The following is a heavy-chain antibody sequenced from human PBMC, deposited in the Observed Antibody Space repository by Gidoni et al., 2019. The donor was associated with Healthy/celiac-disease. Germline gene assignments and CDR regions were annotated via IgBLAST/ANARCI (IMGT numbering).Heavy chain of an antibody. J-gene: IGHJ4*02. Sequence: LAGVAVISYDGSNKYYADSVKGRFTISRDNSKNTLYLQMNSLRAEDTAVYYCAREGGDCPFDYWGQGTLVTVSS. CDR3: AREGGDCPFDY. CDR2: ISYDGSNK. V-gene: IGHV3-30-3*01. D-gene: IGHD2-21*01.